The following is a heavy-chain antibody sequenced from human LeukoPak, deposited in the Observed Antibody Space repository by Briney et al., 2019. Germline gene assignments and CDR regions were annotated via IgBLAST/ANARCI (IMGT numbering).Heavy chain of an antibody. D-gene: IGHD4-23*01. CDR2: ISGSGGST. Sequence: GGSLRLSCAASGFTFSSYAMSWVRQAPGKGLEWVSAISGSGGSTYYADSVKGRFTISRDNSKNTLYLQMNSLRAEDTAVYYCTREQDREASATVVGDYWGQGTLVTVSS. J-gene: IGHJ4*02. V-gene: IGHV3-23*01. CDR3: TREQDREASATVVGDY. CDR1: GFTFSSYA.